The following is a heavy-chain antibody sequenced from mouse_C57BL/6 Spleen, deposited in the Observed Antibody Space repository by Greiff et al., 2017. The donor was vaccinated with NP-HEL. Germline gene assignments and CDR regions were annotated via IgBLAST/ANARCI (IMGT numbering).Heavy chain of an antibody. V-gene: IGHV1-18*01. CDR1: GYTFTDYN. Sequence: EVQLQQSGPELVKPGASVKIPCKASGYTFTDYNMDWVKQSHGKSLEWIGDINPNNGGTIYNQKFKGKATLTVDKSSSTAYMELRSLTSEDTAVYYCARGDYGSSLPWYFDVWGTGTTVTVSS. J-gene: IGHJ1*03. CDR2: INPNNGGT. CDR3: ARGDYGSSLPWYFDV. D-gene: IGHD1-1*01.